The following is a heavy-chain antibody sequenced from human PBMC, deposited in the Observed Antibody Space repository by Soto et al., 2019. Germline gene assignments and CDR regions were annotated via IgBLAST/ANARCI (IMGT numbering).Heavy chain of an antibody. V-gene: IGHV4-31*03. CDR3: AGIYSGSTGGTLGD. CDR2: IYYSGST. J-gene: IGHJ4*02. Sequence: QVQLQESGPGLVKPSQTLSLTCTVSGGSISSGGYYWSWIRQHPGKGLEWIWYIYYSGSTYYNPSPKSRVTVSVAASKNQNSLTLSAMTAADAAVDYCAGIYSGSTGGTLGDWGQGTLVTVSS. CDR1: GGSISSGGYY. D-gene: IGHD1-26*01.